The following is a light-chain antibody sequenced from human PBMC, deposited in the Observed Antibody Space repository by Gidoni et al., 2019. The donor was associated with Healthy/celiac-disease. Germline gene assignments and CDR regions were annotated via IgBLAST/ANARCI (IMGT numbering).Light chain of an antibody. CDR1: QSLGTF. J-gene: IGKJ4*01. CDR3: QQRGRWPLT. V-gene: IGKV3-11*01. Sequence: EIVLTQSPATLPLSPGERATLSCRPSQSLGTFLVWYQHKPGQAPRLLIYGASTRSTGVPARFSGAGSGTDFTLTIASLEPEDFAIYYCQQRGRWPLTFGGGTRVEI. CDR2: GAS.